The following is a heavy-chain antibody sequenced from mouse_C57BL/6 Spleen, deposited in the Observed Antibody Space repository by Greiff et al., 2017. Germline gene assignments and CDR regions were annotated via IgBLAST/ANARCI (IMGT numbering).Heavy chain of an antibody. V-gene: IGHV1-59*01. J-gene: IGHJ2*01. CDR3: ARSEWD. CDR2: IDPSDSYT. D-gene: IGHD1-3*01. CDR1: GYTFTSYW. Sequence: QVQLQQPGAELVRPGTSVKLSCKASGYTFTSYWMHWVKQRPGQGLEWIGVIDPSDSYTNYNQKFKGKATLTVDTSSSTAYMQLSSLTSEDSAVYYCARSEWDWGQGTTLTVSS.